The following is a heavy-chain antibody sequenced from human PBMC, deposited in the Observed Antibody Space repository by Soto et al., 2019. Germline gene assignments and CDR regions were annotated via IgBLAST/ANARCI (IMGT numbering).Heavy chain of an antibody. V-gene: IGHV3-33*01. Sequence: QVQLVESGGGVVQPGRSLRLSCAASGFTFSSYGMHWVRQAPGKGLEWVAVIWYDGSNKYYADSVKGRFTISRDNSKNTLYLQMNSLRAEDTAVYYCARDPTLLLWFGELKTVWGQGTLVTVSS. CDR3: ARDPTLLLWFGELKTV. CDR2: IWYDGSNK. D-gene: IGHD3-10*01. CDR1: GFTFSSYG. J-gene: IGHJ4*02.